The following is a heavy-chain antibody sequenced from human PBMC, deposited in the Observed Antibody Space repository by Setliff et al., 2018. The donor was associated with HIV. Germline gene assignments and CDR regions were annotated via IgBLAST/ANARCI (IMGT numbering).Heavy chain of an antibody. Sequence: SETLSLTCAVYGGSFSGYYWSWIRQPPGKGLEWIGEINHSGSTYYNPSLKSRLTISVDTSKNQVSLRLRSVTAADTGVYYCARHRDPPGSRWIYYYYYMDLWGEGTTVTVSS. CDR1: GGSFSGYY. J-gene: IGHJ6*03. V-gene: IGHV4-34*01. D-gene: IGHD6-13*01. CDR2: INHSGST. CDR3: ARHRDPPGSRWIYYYYYMDL.